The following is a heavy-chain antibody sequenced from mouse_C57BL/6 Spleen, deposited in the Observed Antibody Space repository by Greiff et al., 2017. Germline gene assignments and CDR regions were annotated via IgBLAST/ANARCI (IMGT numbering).Heavy chain of an antibody. V-gene: IGHV5-16*01. CDR1: GFAFSDYY. Sequence: EVKLVESEGGLVQPGSSMKLSCTASGFAFSDYYMAWVRQVPEKGLEWVANINYDGSSTYYLDSLKSRFIISRDNAKNILYLQMSSLKSEDTATYYCAREGERDAMDYWGQGTSVTVSS. CDR2: INYDGSST. CDR3: AREGERDAMDY. J-gene: IGHJ4*01.